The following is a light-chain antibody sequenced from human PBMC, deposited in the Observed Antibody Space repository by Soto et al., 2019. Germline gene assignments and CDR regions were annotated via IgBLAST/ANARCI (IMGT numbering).Light chain of an antibody. J-gene: IGLJ1*01. V-gene: IGLV3-1*01. CDR1: KLGDKY. CDR3: QAWDSSTSV. Sequence: SYELTQPPSVSVSPGQTASITCSGDKLGDKYACWYQQKPGQSPVLVIYQDSKRPSGIPERFSGSNSGNTATLTISGTQAMDEADYYCQAWDSSTSVFGTETNLTVL. CDR2: QDS.